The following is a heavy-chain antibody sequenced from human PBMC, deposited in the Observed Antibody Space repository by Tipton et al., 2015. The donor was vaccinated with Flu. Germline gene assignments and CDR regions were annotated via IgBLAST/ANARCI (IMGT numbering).Heavy chain of an antibody. J-gene: IGHJ4*02. Sequence: LSCTVSGGSISSSSYHWGWIRQPPGMGLEWIGSVHYSGSTYQNPSLESRVTIPVDTSKNQFSLKLSSVTAADTAVCFCAREGRNSGGLDYWGQGTLVTVSS. V-gene: IGHV4-39*07. CDR1: GGSISSSSYH. D-gene: IGHD1-26*01. CDR3: AREGRNSGGLDY. CDR2: VHYSGST.